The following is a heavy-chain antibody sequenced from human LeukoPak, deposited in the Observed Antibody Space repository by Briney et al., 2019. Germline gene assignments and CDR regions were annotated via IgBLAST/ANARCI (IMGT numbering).Heavy chain of an antibody. CDR2: ISAYNGNT. V-gene: IGHV1-18*01. CDR1: GYTFTSYG. D-gene: IGHD6-13*01. CDR3: ARGKSIAAAGILLGMDV. Sequence: ASVKVSCKASGYTFTSYGISWVRQAPAQVLEWMGWISAYNGNTNYAQKLQGRVTMTTDTSTSTAYMELRSLRSDDTAVYYCARGKSIAAAGILLGMDVWGKGTTVTVSS. J-gene: IGHJ6*03.